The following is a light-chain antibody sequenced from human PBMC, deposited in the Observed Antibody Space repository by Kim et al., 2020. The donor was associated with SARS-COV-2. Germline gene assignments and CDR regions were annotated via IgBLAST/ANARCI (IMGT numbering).Light chain of an antibody. J-gene: IGLJ3*02. Sequence: QSALTQPRSVSGSPGQSVTISCTGTSSDVGGYHYVSWYQQHPGKAPKLMIYDVSKRPSGVPDRFSGSKSGNTASLTISGLQSEDEADYYCQTWDTGIHVFGGGTQLTVL. CDR2: DVS. V-gene: IGLV2-11*01. CDR3: QTWDTGIHV. CDR1: SSDVGGYHY.